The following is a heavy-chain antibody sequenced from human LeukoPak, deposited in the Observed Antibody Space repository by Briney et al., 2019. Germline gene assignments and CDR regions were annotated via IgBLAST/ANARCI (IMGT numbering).Heavy chain of an antibody. CDR1: GFTFSSYG. J-gene: IGHJ4*02. Sequence: GGSLRLSCAASGFTFSSYGMHWVRQAPGKGLEWVAFIRYDGSNKYYADSVKGRFTISRDNSKNTLYLQMNSLRAEDTAVYYCAKGEHYYDSSDYATPDYWGQGTLVTVSS. V-gene: IGHV3-30*02. D-gene: IGHD3-22*01. CDR3: AKGEHYYDSSDYATPDY. CDR2: IRYDGSNK.